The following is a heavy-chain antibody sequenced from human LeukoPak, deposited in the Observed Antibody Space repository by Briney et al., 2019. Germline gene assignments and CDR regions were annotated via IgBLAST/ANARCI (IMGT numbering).Heavy chain of an antibody. D-gene: IGHD5-12*01. CDR1: GGSISSGGYY. V-gene: IGHV4-31*03. Sequence: SETLSLNCTVSGGSISSGGYYWRWIRQHPGKGLEWIGYIYYSGSTYYNPSLKSRVTISVDTSKNQFSLKLSSVTAADTAVYYCARDWLYGMDVGGQGTTGTVS. J-gene: IGHJ6*02. CDR3: ARDWLYGMDV. CDR2: IYYSGST.